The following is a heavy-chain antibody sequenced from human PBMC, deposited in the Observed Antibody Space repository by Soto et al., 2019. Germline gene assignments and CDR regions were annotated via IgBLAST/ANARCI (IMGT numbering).Heavy chain of an antibody. CDR2: IIPILGIA. J-gene: IGHJ3*02. CDR3: ARAISGYDVYAFGI. CDR1: GGTFSSYT. D-gene: IGHD5-12*01. Sequence: QVQLVQSGAEVQKPGSSVKVSCKASGGTFSSYTISWVRQAPGQGLEWMGRIIPILGIANYAQKFQGRVTITADKSTSTAYMVLSSLRSENTAVYYCARAISGYDVYAFGIWGQGTMVTVSS. V-gene: IGHV1-69*02.